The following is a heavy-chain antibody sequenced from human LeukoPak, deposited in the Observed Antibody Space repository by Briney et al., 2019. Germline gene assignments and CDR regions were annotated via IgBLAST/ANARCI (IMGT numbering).Heavy chain of an antibody. D-gene: IGHD3-10*01. CDR3: AKNPFMGYGSDYFDD. CDR2: ISDSGGNT. CDR1: GFTFSSYA. V-gene: IGHV3-23*01. J-gene: IGHJ4*02. Sequence: PGGSLRLSCAASGFTFSSYAMSWVRQAPGKGLEWVSAISDSGGNTYYADSVKGRFTISRDNSKNTLYLQMNSLRAEDTAVYYCAKNPFMGYGSDYFDDWGQGTLVTVYS.